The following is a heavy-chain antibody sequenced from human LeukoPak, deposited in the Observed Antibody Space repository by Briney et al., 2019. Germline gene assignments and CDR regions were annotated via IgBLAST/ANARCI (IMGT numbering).Heavy chain of an antibody. CDR2: ISYDGSNK. V-gene: IGHV3-30-3*01. CDR3: AREDGYSSSWGYIDY. J-gene: IGHJ4*02. CDR1: GFTFSSYA. D-gene: IGHD6-13*01. Sequence: GGSLRLSCAASGFTFSSYAMHWVRQAPGKGLEWVAVISYDGSNKYYADSVKGRFTISRDNSKNTLYLQMNSLRAEDTAVYYCAREDGYSSSWGYIDYWGQGTLVTVSS.